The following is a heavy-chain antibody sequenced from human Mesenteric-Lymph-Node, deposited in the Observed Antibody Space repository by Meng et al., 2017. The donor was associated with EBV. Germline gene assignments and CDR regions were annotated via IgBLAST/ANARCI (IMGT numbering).Heavy chain of an antibody. J-gene: IGHJ4*02. V-gene: IGHV1-2*06. CDR1: AYSYSGYY. CDR2: INPRSGAT. CDR3: SHTDYFDNTGHH. Sequence: GQLVQLGAEVKKPGASVKFSCKASAYSYSGYYLHWVRQAPGQGLEWMGRINPRSGATSYAEKFQGRLAMTGDTSVSTAYMELASLRSDDTAVYFCSHTDYFDNTGHHWGQGTLVTVSS. D-gene: IGHD3-22*01.